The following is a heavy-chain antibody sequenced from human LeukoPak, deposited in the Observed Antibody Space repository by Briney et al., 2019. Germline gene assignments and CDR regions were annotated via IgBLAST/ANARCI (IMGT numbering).Heavy chain of an antibody. D-gene: IGHD4-17*01. J-gene: IGHJ3*02. CDR2: VYYSGSET. CDR1: GDSFTGYY. V-gene: IGHV4-59*01. CDR3: ARQMTTLTMGRTFDK. Sequence: SETLSLTCSVSGDSFTGYYWNWIRQPPRKGLEWIGYVYYSGSETDSNPSLKSRVTMSVDSSKNQFSLKLNSVSAADTAVYYCARQMTTLTMGRTFDKWGQGTTVIVSS.